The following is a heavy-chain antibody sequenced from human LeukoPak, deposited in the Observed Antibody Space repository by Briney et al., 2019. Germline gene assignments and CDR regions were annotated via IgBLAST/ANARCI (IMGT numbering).Heavy chain of an antibody. Sequence: SETLSLTCTVSGGSISSYYWSWIRQPPGKGLEWIGYIYYSGSTYYNPSLKSRVTISVDTSKNQFSLKLSSVTAADTAVYYCAREHDYGDNSPWFDPWGQGTLVTVSS. D-gene: IGHD4-23*01. J-gene: IGHJ5*02. CDR3: AREHDYGDNSPWFDP. CDR2: IYYSGST. CDR1: GGSISSYY. V-gene: IGHV4-59*06.